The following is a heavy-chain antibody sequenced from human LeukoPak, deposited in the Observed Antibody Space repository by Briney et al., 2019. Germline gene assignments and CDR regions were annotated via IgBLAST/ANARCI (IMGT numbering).Heavy chain of an antibody. Sequence: GGSLRLSCAASGFTFSGYTMNWVRQAPGKGLEWVSSISSSTDYIYYADSVKGRFTISRDNAKNSLYLQLSSLSAEDTAISYCVRDLRAGGSGSLTDYWGQGTLVTVSS. D-gene: IGHD3-16*01. CDR3: VRDLRAGGSGSLTDY. V-gene: IGHV3-21*01. CDR1: GFTFSGYT. J-gene: IGHJ4*02. CDR2: ISSSTDYI.